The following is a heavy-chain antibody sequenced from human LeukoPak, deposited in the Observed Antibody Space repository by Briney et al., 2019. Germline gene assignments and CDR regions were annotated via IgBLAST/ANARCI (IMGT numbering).Heavy chain of an antibody. CDR3: ARNGCGDLLSYYDY. CDR2: ISGSGGTT. CDR1: GFTFSIYA. D-gene: IGHD3-10*01. V-gene: IGHV3-23*01. Sequence: GGSLRLSCAASGFTFSIYAMSWVRQAPGKGLEWVSLISGSGGTTYYADSVKGRFTISRDNSKNTLYLQMNSLRAEDTAIYLCARNGCGDLLSYYDYWGQGTLVTVSS. J-gene: IGHJ4*02.